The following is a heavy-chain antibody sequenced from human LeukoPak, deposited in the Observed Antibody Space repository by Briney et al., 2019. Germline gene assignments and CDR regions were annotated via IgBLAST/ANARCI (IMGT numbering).Heavy chain of an antibody. J-gene: IGHJ4*02. V-gene: IGHV4-59*01. CDR3: ARDSGWLQQFDY. CDR1: GGSISSYY. D-gene: IGHD5-24*01. CDR2: IYYSGST. Sequence: SETLSLTCTVSGGSISSYYWSWIRQPPGKGLEWIGYIYYSGSTNYNPSLKSRVTISVDTSKNQFSLKLSSVTAADTAVYYCARDSGWLQQFDYWGQGTLVTVSS.